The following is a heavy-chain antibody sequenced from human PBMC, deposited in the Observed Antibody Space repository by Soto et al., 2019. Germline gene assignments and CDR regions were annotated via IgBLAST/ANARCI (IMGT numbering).Heavy chain of an antibody. V-gene: IGHV4-39*01. CDR3: ARHFSVDYFDY. J-gene: IGHJ4*02. CDR2: IYYSGTT. Sequence: SETLSLTCTVSGDSITSNSYFWAWIRQPPGKGLEWIGSIYYSGTTYINPSLKSRVTISVDRSKNQFSLKLSSVTAADTAVYYCARHFSVDYFDYWGQGALVTAPQ. CDR1: GDSITSNSYF.